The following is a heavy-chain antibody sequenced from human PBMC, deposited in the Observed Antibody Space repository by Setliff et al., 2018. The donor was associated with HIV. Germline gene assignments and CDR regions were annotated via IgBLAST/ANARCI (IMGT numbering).Heavy chain of an antibody. Sequence: PSETLSLTCSVSGASIGSSHYYWGWIRQPPGKGLEWVASIYYNGSPFYNPSLKSRVTISVDTSKNQFSLNLSSVTAADTAVYYCARHCGYSPGQICYYYLDIWAKGPRSPSP. J-gene: IGHJ6*03. D-gene: IGHD5-18*01. V-gene: IGHV4-39*01. CDR1: GASIGSSHYY. CDR3: ARHCGYSPGQICYYYLDI. CDR2: IYYNGSP.